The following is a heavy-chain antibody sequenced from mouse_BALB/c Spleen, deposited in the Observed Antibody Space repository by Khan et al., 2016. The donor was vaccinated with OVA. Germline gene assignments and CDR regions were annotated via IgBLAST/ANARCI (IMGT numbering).Heavy chain of an antibody. CDR1: GFTFSSNT. J-gene: IGHJ4*01. CDR3: ARIPTFITTALDY. Sequence: EVELVESGGGLVQPGGSLKLSCAASGFTFSSNTTSWVRQTPEKRLEWVAYITNGGGNTYYPDTVKGRFTISRDNAKNTLYLQMSSLKSEDTAMYYCARIPTFITTALDYWGQGTSVTVSS. CDR2: ITNGGGNT. D-gene: IGHD1-2*01. V-gene: IGHV5-12-2*01.